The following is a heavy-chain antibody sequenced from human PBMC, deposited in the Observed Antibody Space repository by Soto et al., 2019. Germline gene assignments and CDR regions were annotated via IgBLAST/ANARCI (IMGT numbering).Heavy chain of an antibody. CDR2: INRDGSDK. J-gene: IGHJ4*02. D-gene: IGHD3-16*01. CDR1: GLPLSASW. CDR3: EGGGGNFDY. V-gene: IGHV3-7*04. Sequence: PGGSLRLSCAGSGLPLSASWMSWVRQAPGKGLEWVANINRDGSDKYYVDSVKGRFTISRDNAKNSLYLQMNSLRAEDTAVHYIEGGGGNFDYWGQGTLVTVSS.